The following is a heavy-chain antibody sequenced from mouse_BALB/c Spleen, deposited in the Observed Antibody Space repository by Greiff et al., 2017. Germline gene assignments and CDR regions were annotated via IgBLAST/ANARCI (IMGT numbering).Heavy chain of an antibody. Sequence: VQLKQSGPGLVAPSQCLSITCTASGFSLTSYCVHWVRQPPGQGLEWLGVIWAGGSTNYNSALMSRLSISKDNAKSHVFLKMHSLHTDDTAMYYCARDPGVLTGIFAYWGQGTLVTVSA. J-gene: IGHJ3*01. D-gene: IGHD4-1*01. CDR2: IWAGGST. CDR3: ARDPGVLTGIFAY. V-gene: IGHV2-9*02. CDR1: GFSLTSYC.